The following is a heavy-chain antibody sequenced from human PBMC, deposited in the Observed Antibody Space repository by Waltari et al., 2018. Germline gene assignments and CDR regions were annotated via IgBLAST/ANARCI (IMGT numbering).Heavy chain of an antibody. CDR3: ARYYDGSGNDDHFDY. CDR2: IDQYGSGK. J-gene: IGHJ4*02. CDR1: GFTFSNFW. Sequence: EVPLVESGGGLVQPGGSLRLSCAASGFTFSNFWMSWVRQAPGRGRGWGANIDQYGSGKYYVDFLKGRFTISRDNARNSLYLHMNSLRADDTAVYYCARYYDGSGNDDHFDYWGQGTLVTVSS. V-gene: IGHV3-7*01. D-gene: IGHD3-22*01.